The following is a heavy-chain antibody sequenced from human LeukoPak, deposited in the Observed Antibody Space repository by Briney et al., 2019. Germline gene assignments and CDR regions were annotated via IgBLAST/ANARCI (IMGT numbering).Heavy chain of an antibody. CDR2: IYYSGST. J-gene: IGHJ6*04. Sequence: PSETLSLTCTVSGCSVSSGSFYWSWIPPAPGQGLEWIGYIYYSGSTNYNPSLKSRVTIAVDTSKNQFSLKLSSLTAADTAVYYCARSPNYYYYGMDVWRKGTTVSVSS. CDR1: GCSVSSGSFY. CDR3: ARSPNYYYYGMDV. V-gene: IGHV4-61*01.